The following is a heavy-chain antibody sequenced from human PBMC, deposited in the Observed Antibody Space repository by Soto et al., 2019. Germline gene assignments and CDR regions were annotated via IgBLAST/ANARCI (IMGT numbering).Heavy chain of an antibody. CDR1: GFTFSTYG. CDR3: ARDGWVVVAGLDY. D-gene: IGHD2-15*01. CDR2: MWYDGSNK. J-gene: IGHJ4*02. Sequence: QVQLVESGGGVVQPGRSLRLSCAASGFTFSTYGMHWVRQAPGKGLEWVAGMWYDGSNKYYADSVKGRFTISRDNSKNTLYLQRNSLRAEDTAVYYCARDGWVVVAGLDYWGQGTLVTVSS. V-gene: IGHV3-33*01.